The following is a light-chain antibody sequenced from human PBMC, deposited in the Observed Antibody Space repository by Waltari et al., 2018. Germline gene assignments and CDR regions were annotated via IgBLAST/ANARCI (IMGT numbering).Light chain of an antibody. Sequence: VLTQSPATLSLSPGETATLSCRASHYISSNYLAWYQQKPGQAPRLLIYDASNRATGIADRFSGSGSGTDFTLTISRLEPEDFAMFYCQQYGNSPVTFGGGTKVEI. CDR3: QQYGNSPVT. V-gene: IGKV3-20*01. J-gene: IGKJ4*01. CDR2: DAS. CDR1: HYISSNY.